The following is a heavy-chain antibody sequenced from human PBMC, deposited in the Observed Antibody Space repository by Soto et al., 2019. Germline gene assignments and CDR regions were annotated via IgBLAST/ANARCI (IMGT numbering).Heavy chain of an antibody. Sequence: QVLLVQSGAEVKQPGSSVKVSCTTSGGSFGSQGVSWVRQAPGQGFEWMGGIIPIYGTTTYAQKFQGRVAINANDYTTAVYLELSSLRSEDTATYFCALHRRSAYTPGRPKKKAYFFFGLDVWGRGTPVTVSS. CDR2: IIPIYGTT. D-gene: IGHD3-16*01. CDR3: ALHRRSAYTPGRPKKKAYFFFGLDV. V-gene: IGHV1-69*01. J-gene: IGHJ6*02. CDR1: GGSFGSQG.